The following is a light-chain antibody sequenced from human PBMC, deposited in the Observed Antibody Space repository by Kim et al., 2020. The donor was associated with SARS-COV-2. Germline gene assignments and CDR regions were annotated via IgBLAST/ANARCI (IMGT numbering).Light chain of an antibody. CDR2: NDN. CDR3: ATWDYILKGWV. Sequence: GKTVTVSCSGSRSNIGSKPVNWFQQVPGTAPKLFIYNDNQRPSGVPDRVSASKSGTSASLAIGGLQSEDESHYYCATWDYILKGWVFGGGTQLTVL. J-gene: IGLJ3*02. CDR1: RSNIGSKP. V-gene: IGLV1-44*01.